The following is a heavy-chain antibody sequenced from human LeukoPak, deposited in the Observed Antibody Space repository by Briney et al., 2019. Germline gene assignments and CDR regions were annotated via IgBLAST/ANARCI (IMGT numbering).Heavy chain of an antibody. V-gene: IGHV3-74*01. Sequence: GGSLRLSCAASGFTFTTYWMHWVRQAPGKGLVWVSRINIDGTITNYADSVEGRFTISRDNAKNTLYLQMNSLRAEDTAVYYCATGKTATLPGYWGQGTLVTFSS. CDR2: INIDGTIT. CDR3: ATGKTATLPGY. CDR1: GFTFTTYW. D-gene: IGHD2-15*01. J-gene: IGHJ1*01.